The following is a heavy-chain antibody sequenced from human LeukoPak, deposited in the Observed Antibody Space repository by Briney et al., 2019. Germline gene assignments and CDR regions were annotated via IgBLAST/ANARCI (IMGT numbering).Heavy chain of an antibody. J-gene: IGHJ4*02. D-gene: IGHD5-18*01. Sequence: SETLSLTCAVYGGSFSGYYWSWIRQPPGKGLEWIGEINHSGSTNYNPSLKSRVTISVDTSKNQFSLKLSSVTAADTAVYYCARGSGTAMVEAVDYWGQGTLVTVSS. V-gene: IGHV4-34*01. CDR3: ARGSGTAMVEAVDY. CDR2: INHSGST. CDR1: GGSFSGYY.